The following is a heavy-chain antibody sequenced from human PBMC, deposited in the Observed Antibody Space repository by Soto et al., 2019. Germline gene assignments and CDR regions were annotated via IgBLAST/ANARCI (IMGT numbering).Heavy chain of an antibody. D-gene: IGHD5-12*01. CDR3: ARGVATNSLSVEYYYYGMDV. Sequence: QSQTLSLTCAISGDSVSSNSAAWNWIRQSPSRGLEWLGRTYYRSKWYNDYAVSVKSRITINPDTSKNQFSLQLNSVTPEDTAVYYCARGVATNSLSVEYYYYGMDVWGQGTTVTVSS. CDR2: TYYRSKWYN. V-gene: IGHV6-1*01. CDR1: GDSVSSNSAA. J-gene: IGHJ6*02.